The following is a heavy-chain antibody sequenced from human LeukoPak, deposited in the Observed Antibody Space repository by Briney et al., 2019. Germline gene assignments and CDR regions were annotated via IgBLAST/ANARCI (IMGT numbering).Heavy chain of an antibody. D-gene: IGHD5-18*01. Sequence: SETLSLTCTASGGSISSSSYYWGWIRQPPGKGLEWIGRIYYSGSTYYNPSLKRLTTTSVNTYNNQYFLMHSLVTAASAPAYYCARHESTATNRGKGTLVTVSS. J-gene: IGHJ4*02. V-gene: IGHV4-39*01. CDR1: GGSISSSSYY. CDR2: IYYSGST. CDR3: ARHESTATN.